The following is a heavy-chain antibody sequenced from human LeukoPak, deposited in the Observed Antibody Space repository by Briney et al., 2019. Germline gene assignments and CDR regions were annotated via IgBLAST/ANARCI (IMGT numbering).Heavy chain of an antibody. Sequence: HPGGSLRLSCAASGFTFSSYAMSWVRQAPGRGLEWVSAISRSGGSTYYADSVKGRFTISRDNSKNTLYLQMNSLRAEDTAVYYCAKDQLEGRLVGSGKGPIDYWGQGTPVTVSS. D-gene: IGHD3-10*01. CDR2: ISRSGGST. V-gene: IGHV3-23*01. CDR3: AKDQLEGRLVGSGKGPIDY. CDR1: GFTFSSYA. J-gene: IGHJ4*02.